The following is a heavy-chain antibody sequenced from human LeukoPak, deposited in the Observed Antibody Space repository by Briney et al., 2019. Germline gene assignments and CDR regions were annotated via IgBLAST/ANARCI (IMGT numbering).Heavy chain of an antibody. CDR1: GYTFTGYY. CDR2: INPNSGGT. J-gene: IGHJ4*02. V-gene: IGHV1-2*02. D-gene: IGHD2-15*01. CDR3: ARDRYCSGGSCYFPPYYFDY. Sequence: ASVKVSCKASGYTFTGYYMNWVRQAPGQGLEWMGWINPNSGGTNNAQKFQGRVTMTRDTSISTAYMELSRLRSDDTAVYYCARDRYCSGGSCYFPPYYFDYWGQGTLVTVSS.